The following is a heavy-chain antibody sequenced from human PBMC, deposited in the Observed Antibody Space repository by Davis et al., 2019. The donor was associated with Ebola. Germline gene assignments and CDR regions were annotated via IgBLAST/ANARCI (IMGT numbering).Heavy chain of an antibody. CDR1: GGSISSGSYY. CDR3: ARVIPYSSSWYNYYYYGMDV. Sequence: PSETLSLTCTVSGGSISSGSYYWSWIRQPAGKGLEWIGYIYYSGSTNYNPSLKSRVTISVDTSKNQFSLKLSSVTAADTAVYYCARVIPYSSSWYNYYYYGMDVWGQGTTVTVSS. V-gene: IGHV4-61*10. J-gene: IGHJ6*02. CDR2: IYYSGST. D-gene: IGHD6-13*01.